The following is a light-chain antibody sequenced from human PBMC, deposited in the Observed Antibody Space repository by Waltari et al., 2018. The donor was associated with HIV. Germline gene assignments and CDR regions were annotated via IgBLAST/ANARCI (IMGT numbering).Light chain of an antibody. CDR1: QGVGSY. J-gene: IGKJ4*01. CDR3: QQLKTYPLS. V-gene: IGKV1-9*01. CDR2: SVS. Sequence: IQFTQSPSFMSASVGERLTITCRATQGVGSYLPWYQQKPGKAPNLLIYSVSILQTGVPSRFSGSVSGTEFTLTITDLQPEDFATYYCQQLKTYPLSFGGGTKVEIK.